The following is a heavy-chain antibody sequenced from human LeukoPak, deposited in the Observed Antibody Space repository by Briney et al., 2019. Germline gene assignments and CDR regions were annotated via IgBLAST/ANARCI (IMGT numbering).Heavy chain of an antibody. J-gene: IGHJ5*02. CDR3: AREIETYYDFWSGYPNWFDP. V-gene: IGHV3-21*01. CDR2: ISSSSSYI. D-gene: IGHD3-3*01. Sequence: NPGGSLRLSCAASGFTFSSYSMNWVRQAPGKGLEWVSSISSSSSYIYYADSVKGRFTISRDNAKNSLYLQMNGLRAEDTAVYYCAREIETYYDFWSGYPNWFDPWGQGTLVTVSS. CDR1: GFTFSSYS.